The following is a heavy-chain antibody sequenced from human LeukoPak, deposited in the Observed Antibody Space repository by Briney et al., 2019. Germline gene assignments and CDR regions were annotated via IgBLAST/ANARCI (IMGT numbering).Heavy chain of an antibody. V-gene: IGHV3-23*01. CDR3: ASQYSGSYNALGW. CDR2: ISGSGGST. J-gene: IGHJ4*02. Sequence: GGSLRLSCTASGFTFSIYAMSWVRQAPGKGLEWVSGISGSGGSTYYADSVKGRFTISRDNSKNTLYLQMNSLRAEDTAVYYCASQYSGSYNALGWWGQGTLVTVSS. CDR1: GFTFSIYA. D-gene: IGHD1-26*01.